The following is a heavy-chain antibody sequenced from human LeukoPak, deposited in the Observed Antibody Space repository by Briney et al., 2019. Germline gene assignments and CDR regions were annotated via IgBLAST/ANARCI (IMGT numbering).Heavy chain of an antibody. V-gene: IGHV5-51*01. CDR2: IYPTDSDA. Sequence: GESLKISCKGSGYKFTTYLIGWVRQMPGKGLEWVAIIYPTDSDARYNPSFQGQVTISVDKSISTAYLQWSSLEASDTAMYYCARHQGSNYGLDVWGQGTTVTVSS. CDR1: GYKFTTYL. D-gene: IGHD6-13*01. CDR3: ARHQGSNYGLDV. J-gene: IGHJ6*02.